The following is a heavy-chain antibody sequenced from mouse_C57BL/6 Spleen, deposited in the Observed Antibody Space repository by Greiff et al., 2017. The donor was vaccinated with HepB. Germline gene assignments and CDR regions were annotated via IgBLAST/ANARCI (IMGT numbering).Heavy chain of an antibody. J-gene: IGHJ2*01. V-gene: IGHV1-55*01. CDR1: GYTFTSYW. Sequence: QVHVKQPGAELVKPGASVKMSCKASGYTFTSYWITWVKQRPGQGLEWIGDIYPGSGSTNYNEKFKSKATLTVDTSSSTAYMQLSSLTSEDSAVYYCARAIYSNYGYWGQGTTLTVSS. CDR2: IYPGSGST. CDR3: ARAIYSNYGY. D-gene: IGHD2-5*01.